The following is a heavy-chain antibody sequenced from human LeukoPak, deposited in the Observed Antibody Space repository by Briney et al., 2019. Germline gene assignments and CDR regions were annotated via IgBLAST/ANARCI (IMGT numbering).Heavy chain of an antibody. D-gene: IGHD6-6*01. V-gene: IGHV4-39*07. Sequence: SETLSLTCTVSGGSISSTIYYWGWIRQPPGKGLEWIGSIYYRGSTYYNPSLKSRVAISVDTSKNQFSLKLSSVTAADTAVYYCARYSSSSDSFFPWGQGTLVTVSS. CDR1: GGSISSTIYY. CDR3: ARYSSSSDSFFP. J-gene: IGHJ5*02. CDR2: IYYRGST.